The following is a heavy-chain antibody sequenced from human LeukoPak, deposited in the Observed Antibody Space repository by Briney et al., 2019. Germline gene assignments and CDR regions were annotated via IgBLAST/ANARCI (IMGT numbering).Heavy chain of an antibody. Sequence: GGSLRLSCAASGFMFSNFWMHWVRQAPGKGLEWVSFTNNDGTTKVYADSVKGRFTISRDNTRNTVDLQMNGLSAEDTAVYYCARGDGGFDYWGQGSLVTVSS. CDR2: TNNDGTTK. CDR1: GFMFSNFW. J-gene: IGHJ4*02. V-gene: IGHV3-74*03. D-gene: IGHD5-24*01. CDR3: ARGDGGFDY.